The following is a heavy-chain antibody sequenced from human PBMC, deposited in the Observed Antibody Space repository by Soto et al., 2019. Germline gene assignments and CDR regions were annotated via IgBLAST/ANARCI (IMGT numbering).Heavy chain of an antibody. D-gene: IGHD6-13*01. J-gene: IGHJ4*02. CDR2: ISGSGGST. CDR1: GFTFSSYA. CDR3: AKDPLVSSSWYHPQGDY. Sequence: GGSLRLSCAASGFTFSSYAMSWVRQAPGKGLEWVSAISGSGGSTYYEDSVKGRFTISRDNSKNTLYLQMNSQRAEDTAVYYCAKDPLVSSSWYHPQGDYWGQGTLVTVSS. V-gene: IGHV3-23*01.